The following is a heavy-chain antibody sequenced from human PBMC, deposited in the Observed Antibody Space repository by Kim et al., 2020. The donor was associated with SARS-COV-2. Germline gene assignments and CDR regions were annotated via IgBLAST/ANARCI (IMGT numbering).Heavy chain of an antibody. Sequence: SETLSLTCTVSGGSISSSSYYWGWIRQPPGKGLEWIGSIYYSGSTYYNPSLKSRVTISVDTSKNQFSLKLSSVTAADTAVYYCWGYCSGGSCLIDAFDIWGQGTMVTVSS. CDR2: IYYSGST. CDR3: WGYCSGGSCLIDAFDI. D-gene: IGHD2-15*01. CDR1: GGSISSSSYY. V-gene: IGHV4-39*01. J-gene: IGHJ3*02.